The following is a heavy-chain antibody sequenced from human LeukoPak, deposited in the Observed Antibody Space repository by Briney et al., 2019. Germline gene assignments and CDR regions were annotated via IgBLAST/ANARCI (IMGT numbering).Heavy chain of an antibody. CDR1: GGTFSSYA. CDR3: ASRGGYQLLATMDV. J-gene: IGHJ6*03. V-gene: IGHV1-69*13. Sequence: SVKVSCKASGGTFSSYAISWVRQAPGQGLEWVGGIIPIIGTANYAQKFQGRVTITADESTSTAYMELSSLRSEDTAVYYCASRGGYQLLATMDVWGKGTTVTVSS. CDR2: IIPIIGTA. D-gene: IGHD2-2*01.